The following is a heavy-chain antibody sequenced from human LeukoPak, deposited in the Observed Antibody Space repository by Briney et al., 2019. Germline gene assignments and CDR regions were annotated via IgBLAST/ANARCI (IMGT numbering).Heavy chain of an antibody. V-gene: IGHV4-4*08. J-gene: IGHJ4*02. Sequence: KPSETLSLTCTVSGGSISSYYWSWIRQPPGKGLEWIGRIYTSGSTNYNPSLESRVTISVDTSNNQFSLRLNSVTAADTAVYYCVRGTWGSDFDYWGQGTLVTVSS. D-gene: IGHD3-16*01. CDR1: GGSISSYY. CDR2: IYTSGST. CDR3: VRGTWGSDFDY.